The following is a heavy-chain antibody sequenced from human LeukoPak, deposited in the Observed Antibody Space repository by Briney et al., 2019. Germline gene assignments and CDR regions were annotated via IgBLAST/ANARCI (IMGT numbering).Heavy chain of an antibody. CDR3: ARGAYGSGTYHDFDI. CDR2: IWYDGSNK. D-gene: IGHD3-10*01. V-gene: IGHV3-33*08. J-gene: IGHJ3*02. Sequence: PGGSLTLSCAASGFSVSGNYMSWVRQAPGKGLEWVAVIWYDGSNKYYVDSVKGRFTISRDNSKNTLYLQMNSLRAEDTAVYYCARGAYGSGTYHDFDIWGQGTMVTVSS. CDR1: GFSVSGNY.